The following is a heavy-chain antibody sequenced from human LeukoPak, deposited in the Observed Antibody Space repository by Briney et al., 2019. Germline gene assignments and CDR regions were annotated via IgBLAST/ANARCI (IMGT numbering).Heavy chain of an antibody. CDR2: MNPNSGNT. CDR3: ARRMVRGVTPIDY. V-gene: IGHV1-8*01. CDR1: GYTFTSYD. D-gene: IGHD3-10*01. Sequence: ASVKVSCKASGYTFTSYDINWVRQATGQGLEWMGWMNPNSGNTGYAQKFQGRVTMTRNTSISTAYMELNSLRSEDTAVYYCARRMVRGVTPIDYWGQGTLVTVSS. J-gene: IGHJ4*02.